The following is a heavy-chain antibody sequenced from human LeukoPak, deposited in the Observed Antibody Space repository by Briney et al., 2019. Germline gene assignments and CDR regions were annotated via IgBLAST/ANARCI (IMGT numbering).Heavy chain of an antibody. V-gene: IGHV3-33*01. J-gene: IGHJ4*02. Sequence: GRSLRLSCAASGFSFSNYGMHWVRQAPGKGLEWVALIWHDESNKDYADSVKGRFTISRDNSRNTLYLQMNSLRVEDTAVYYCARDGGSGSPKTRYDFWGQGTLATVSS. CDR1: GFSFSNYG. CDR2: IWHDESNK. CDR3: ARDGGSGSPKTRYDF. D-gene: IGHD3-10*01.